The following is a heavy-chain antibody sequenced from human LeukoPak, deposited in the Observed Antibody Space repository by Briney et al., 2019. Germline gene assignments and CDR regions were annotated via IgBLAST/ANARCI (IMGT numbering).Heavy chain of an antibody. D-gene: IGHD3-10*01. Sequence: GGSLRLSCAASGFTFSSYAMSWVRQAPGKGLEWVSAISGSGGSTYYADSVKGRFTISRDNSKNTLYLQMNSLKTEDTAVYYCTTERFGSIRSSYGMDVWGQGTTVTVSS. CDR1: GFTFSSYA. V-gene: IGHV3-23*01. J-gene: IGHJ6*02. CDR3: TTERFGSIRSSYGMDV. CDR2: ISGSGGST.